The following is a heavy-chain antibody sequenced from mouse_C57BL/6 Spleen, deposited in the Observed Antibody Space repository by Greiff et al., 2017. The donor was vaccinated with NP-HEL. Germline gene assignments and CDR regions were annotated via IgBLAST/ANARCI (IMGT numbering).Heavy chain of an antibody. CDR2: ISSGSSTI. Sequence: EVKLMESGGGLVKPGGSLKLSCAASGFTFSDYGMHWVRQAPEKGLEGVAYISSGSSTIYYADTVKGRFTISRDNAKNTLFLQMTSLRSEDTAMYYCARGGLRHAMDYWGQGTSVTVSS. D-gene: IGHD2-2*01. CDR3: ARGGLRHAMDY. CDR1: GFTFSDYG. J-gene: IGHJ4*01. V-gene: IGHV5-17*01.